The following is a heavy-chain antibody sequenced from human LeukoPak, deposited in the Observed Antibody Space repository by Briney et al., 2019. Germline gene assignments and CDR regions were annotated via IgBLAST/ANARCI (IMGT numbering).Heavy chain of an antibody. J-gene: IGHJ5*02. CDR3: ARGRQEAHRKLEPSRNWFDP. CDR1: GGSFSGYY. V-gene: IGHV4-34*01. D-gene: IGHD1-1*01. CDR2: INHSGST. Sequence: PSETLSLTCAVYGGSFSGYYWSWIRQPPGKGLEWIGEINHSGSTNYNPSLKSRVTISVDTSKNQFSLKLSSVTAADTAVYYCARGRQEAHRKLEPSRNWFDPGGQGTLVTVSS.